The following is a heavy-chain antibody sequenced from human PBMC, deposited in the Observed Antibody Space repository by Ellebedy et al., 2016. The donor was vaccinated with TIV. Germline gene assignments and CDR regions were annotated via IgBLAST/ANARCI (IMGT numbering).Heavy chain of an antibody. D-gene: IGHD3-22*01. Sequence: MPSETLSLTCAVYGGSFSGYYWSWIRQPPGKGLEWIGEINHSGSTNYNPSLKSRVTISVATSKNQFSLKLSSVTAADTAVYYCARLGYDSRRANDYWGQGTLVTVSS. CDR1: GGSFSGYY. J-gene: IGHJ4*02. V-gene: IGHV4-34*01. CDR3: ARLGYDSRRANDY. CDR2: INHSGST.